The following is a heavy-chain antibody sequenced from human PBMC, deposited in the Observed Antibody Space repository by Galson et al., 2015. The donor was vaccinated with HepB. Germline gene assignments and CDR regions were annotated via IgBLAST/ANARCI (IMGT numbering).Heavy chain of an antibody. J-gene: IGHJ5*02. CDR2: ISAYNGKT. CDR1: GYTFTTYG. CDR3: ARDGGYRSTTSCYSAWFDP. V-gene: IGHV1-18*04. D-gene: IGHD2-2*01. Sequence: SVKVSCKASGYTFTTYGINWVRQAPGQGLEWMGWISAYNGKTNYAQKLQGRVTMTTDTSTSTAYMELRSLRSDDTAVYYCARDGGYRSTTSCYSAWFDPWGQGTLVTVSS.